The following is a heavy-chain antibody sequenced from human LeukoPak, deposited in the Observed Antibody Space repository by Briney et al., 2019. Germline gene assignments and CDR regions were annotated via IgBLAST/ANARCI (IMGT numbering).Heavy chain of an antibody. J-gene: IGHJ4*02. Sequence: PSETLSLTCAVYGGSFSGYYWSWIHQPPGKGLEWIGEINHSGSTNYNPSLKSRVTISVDTSKNKFSLKLSSVTAADTAVYYCARGRVLAVAAAYYFDYWGQGTLVTVSS. CDR1: GGSFSGYY. D-gene: IGHD6-19*01. CDR2: INHSGST. CDR3: ARGRVLAVAAAYYFDY. V-gene: IGHV4-34*01.